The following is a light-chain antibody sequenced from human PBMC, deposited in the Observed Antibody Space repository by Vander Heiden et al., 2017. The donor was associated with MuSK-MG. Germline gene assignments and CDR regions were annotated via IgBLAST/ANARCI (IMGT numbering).Light chain of an antibody. V-gene: IGKV4-1*01. Sequence: DIVLTQSPDSLAVSLGERATINCKSSQCVLYSSNNENYLAWYQQKPGQPPKLLIYWASTRESGVPDRFSGSGSGTDFTLTISSLQAEDVAVYYCQQYDSAPWTFGQRTKVEIK. J-gene: IGKJ1*01. CDR3: QQYDSAPWT. CDR1: QCVLYSSNNENY. CDR2: WAS.